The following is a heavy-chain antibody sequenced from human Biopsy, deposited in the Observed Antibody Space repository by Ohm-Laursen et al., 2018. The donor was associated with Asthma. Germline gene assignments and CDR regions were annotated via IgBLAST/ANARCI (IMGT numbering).Heavy chain of an antibody. Sequence: SLRLSCSASGFTFSHYNMNWVRRAPGKGLEWVAQILFDGRKINYPDSVKGRFTISRDNSKSMVYLQMNSLRPEDTAVYYCAKDRVAGRSYYFDYWGQGSLVSVSS. V-gene: IGHV3-30*18. CDR1: GFTFSHYN. D-gene: IGHD6-13*01. J-gene: IGHJ4*02. CDR3: AKDRVAGRSYYFDY. CDR2: ILFDGRKI.